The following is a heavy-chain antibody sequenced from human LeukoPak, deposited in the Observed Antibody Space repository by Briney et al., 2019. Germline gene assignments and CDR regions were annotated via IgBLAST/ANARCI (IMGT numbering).Heavy chain of an antibody. CDR1: GFTFDDYA. D-gene: IGHD1-7*01. CDR2: ISWNSGSI. CDR3: AKGRERTGTTRAPFDY. V-gene: IGHV3-9*01. Sequence: GRSLRLSCAASGFTFDDYAMHWGRQAPGKGLEWVSGISWNSGSIGYADSVKGRFTISRDNAKNSLYLQMNSLRAEDTALYYCAKGRERTGTTRAPFDYWGQGTLVTVSS. J-gene: IGHJ4*02.